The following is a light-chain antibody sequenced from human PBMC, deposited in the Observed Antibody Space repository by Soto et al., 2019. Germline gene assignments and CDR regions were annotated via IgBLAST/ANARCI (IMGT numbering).Light chain of an antibody. J-gene: IGKJ1*01. V-gene: IGKV3-20*01. CDR3: QQYGSSGT. CDR2: GAS. Sequence: EVVMTQSPATLSVSPGERVTLSCRSSQSVADNLAWFQQKPGQGPRLLIYGASNRATGIPDRFSGSGSGTDFTLTISRLEPEDFAVYYCQQYGSSGTFGQGTKVDI. CDR1: QSVADN.